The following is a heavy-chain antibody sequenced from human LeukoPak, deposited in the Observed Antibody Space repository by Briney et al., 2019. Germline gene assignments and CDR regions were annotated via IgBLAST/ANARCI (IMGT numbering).Heavy chain of an antibody. CDR3: AKATVDSGSYRGMDV. J-gene: IGHJ6*02. D-gene: IGHD1-26*01. V-gene: IGHV3-23*01. Sequence: GGSLRLSCAASGFTFSSYAMSWVRQAPGKGLEWVSTISGSGGSTYYADSVKGRSTISRDDSKNTLYLQMNSLRAEDTAVYYCAKATVDSGSYRGMDVWGQGTTVTVSS. CDR2: ISGSGGST. CDR1: GFTFSSYA.